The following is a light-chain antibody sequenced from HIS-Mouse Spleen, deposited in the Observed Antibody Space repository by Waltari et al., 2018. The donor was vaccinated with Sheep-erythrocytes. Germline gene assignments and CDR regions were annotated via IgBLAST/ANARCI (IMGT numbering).Light chain of an antibody. CDR1: QGIRSA. CDR2: DAS. V-gene: IGKV1D-13*01. J-gene: IGKJ1*01. CDR3: QQFNNYPRT. Sequence: AIQLTQSPSSLSASVGDRVTITCRASQGIRSALDWYQQKPGKAPKLLISDASSLESGVPSMFSGSGYGTDFTLTISSLQPEDFATYYCQQFNNYPRTFGQGTKVEIK.